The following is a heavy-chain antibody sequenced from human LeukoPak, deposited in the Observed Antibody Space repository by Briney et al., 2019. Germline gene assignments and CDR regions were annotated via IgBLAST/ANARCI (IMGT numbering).Heavy chain of an antibody. D-gene: IGHD2-2*01. CDR2: IYTSGST. CDR3: ARAPTVSVGYCSSVSCQADY. J-gene: IGHJ4*02. CDR1: GGSISSGSYY. V-gene: IGHV4-61*02. Sequence: SETLSLTCTVSGGSISSGSYYWSWIRQPAGKGLEWIGRIYTSGSTNYNPSLKSRVTISVDTSKNQFSLKLSSVTAADTAVYYCARAPTVSVGYCSSVSCQADYWGQGTLVTVSS.